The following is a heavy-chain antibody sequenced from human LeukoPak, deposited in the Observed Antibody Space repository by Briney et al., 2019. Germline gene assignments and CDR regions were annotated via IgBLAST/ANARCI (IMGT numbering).Heavy chain of an antibody. CDR3: AKEAYYDILSGSEAEGFMDV. D-gene: IGHD3-9*01. CDR1: GFTFSSSA. V-gene: IGHV3-23*01. CDR2: LSGSGDST. J-gene: IGHJ6*03. Sequence: PGGSLRLSCAASGFTFSSSAMTWVRQAPEKGLEWVSTLSGSGDSTYYADSVKGRFTISRDNSKNTLFLEMNRLRAGDTAIYYCAKEAYYDILSGSEAEGFMDVWGKGTAVIVSS.